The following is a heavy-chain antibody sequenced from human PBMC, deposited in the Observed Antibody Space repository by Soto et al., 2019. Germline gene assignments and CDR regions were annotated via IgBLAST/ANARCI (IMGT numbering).Heavy chain of an antibody. Sequence: GGAGKVCWEGSGRTFPRDEIIWGGQTSGQGLEWMGWMNPSGTNTGYTQKFQGRATFSWNTPTTTAYMELTSLTSEDTAVYYCARYRTIAPLAFDIWGQGTMVTVSS. CDR1: GRTFPRDE. CDR3: ARYRTIAPLAFDI. CDR2: MNPSGTNT. D-gene: IGHD3-9*01. J-gene: IGHJ3*02. V-gene: IGHV1-8*01.